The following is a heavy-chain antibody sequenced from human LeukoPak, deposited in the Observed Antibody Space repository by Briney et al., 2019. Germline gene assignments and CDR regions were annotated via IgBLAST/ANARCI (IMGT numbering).Heavy chain of an antibody. V-gene: IGHV3-21*01. D-gene: IGHD4-17*01. Sequence: PGGSLRLSCAASGFTFSSYSMNWVRQAPGKGLEWVSSISSSSSYTYYADSVKGRFTISRDNAKNSLYLQMNSLRAEDTAVYYCASETVTTRGPFAFDYWGQGTLVTVSS. CDR3: ASETVTTRGPFAFDY. CDR2: ISSSSSYT. J-gene: IGHJ4*02. CDR1: GFTFSSYS.